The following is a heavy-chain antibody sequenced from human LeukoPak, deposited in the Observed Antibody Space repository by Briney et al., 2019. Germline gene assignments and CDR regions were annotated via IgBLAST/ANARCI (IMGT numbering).Heavy chain of an antibody. D-gene: IGHD1/OR15-1a*01. CDR1: GFTFSTYS. J-gene: IGHJ4*02. CDR3: ARDALAGEQPEYFFDS. Sequence: GGSLRLSCVASGFTFSTYSMNWVRQAPGKGLEWVSHIGRGIVYADSVKGRFTISRDDAKNSVYLQMNSLRAEDTAVYYCARDALAGEQPEYFFDSWGQGTLVTVSS. CDR2: IGRGIV. V-gene: IGHV3-48*04.